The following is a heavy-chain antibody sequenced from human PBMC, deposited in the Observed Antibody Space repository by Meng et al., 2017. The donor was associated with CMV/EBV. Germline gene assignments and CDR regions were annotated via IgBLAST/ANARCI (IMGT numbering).Heavy chain of an antibody. V-gene: IGHV3-53*01. D-gene: IGHD1-26*01. J-gene: IGHJ6*02. Sequence: GESLKISCAASGFTFDDYGMSWVRQAPGKGLEWVSIIYCGGGTYYTDSVRGRFTISRDNSRNVVYLQMNSLRVEDTALYYCARDMRGWGLLGGLNVWGQGTTVTVSS. CDR2: IYCGGGT. CDR3: ARDMRGWGLLGGLNV. CDR1: GFTFDDYG.